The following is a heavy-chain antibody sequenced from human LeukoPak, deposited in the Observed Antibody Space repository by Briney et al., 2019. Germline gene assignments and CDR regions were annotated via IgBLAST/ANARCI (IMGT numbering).Heavy chain of an antibody. D-gene: IGHD5-18*01. J-gene: IGHJ4*02. CDR1: GFTFSSYG. V-gene: IGHV3-30*02. CDR3: ARPRGYSYGFLGDY. Sequence: GGSLRLSCAASGFTFSSYGMHWVRQAPGKGLEWVAFIRYDGSNKYYADSVKGRFTISRDNSKNTLYLQMNSLRAEDTAVYYCARPRGYSYGFLGDYWGQGTLVTVSS. CDR2: IRYDGSNK.